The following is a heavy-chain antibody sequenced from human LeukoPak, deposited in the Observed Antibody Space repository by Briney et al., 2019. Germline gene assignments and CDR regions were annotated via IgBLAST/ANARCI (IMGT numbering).Heavy chain of an antibody. CDR2: INYSGST. CDR1: GGSISSYY. V-gene: IGHV4-59*01. Sequence: SETLSLTCTVSGGSISSYYWSWIRQPPGKGLEWIGYINYSGSTNYNPSLKSRVTISVDTSKNQFSLKLSSVTAADTAVYYCAVSSSWSAFDYWGQGTLVTVSS. D-gene: IGHD6-13*01. J-gene: IGHJ4*02. CDR3: AVSSSWSAFDY.